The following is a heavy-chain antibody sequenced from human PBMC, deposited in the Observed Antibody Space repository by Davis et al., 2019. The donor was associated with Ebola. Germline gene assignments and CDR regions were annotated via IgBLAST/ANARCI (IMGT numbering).Heavy chain of an antibody. V-gene: IGHV3-74*01. CDR3: AREGLVERDY. CDR1: GFTFDDYA. CDR2: IKSDGST. D-gene: IGHD1-1*01. J-gene: IGHJ4*02. Sequence: HTGGSLRLSCAASGFTFDDYAMHWVRQAPGKGLVWVSRIKSDGSTIYADSVKGRFTISRDNAKNSLYLQMNSLRAEDTAVYYCAREGLVERDYWGQGTLVTVSS.